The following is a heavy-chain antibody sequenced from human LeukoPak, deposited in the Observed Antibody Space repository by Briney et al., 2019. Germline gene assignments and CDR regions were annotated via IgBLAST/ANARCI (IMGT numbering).Heavy chain of an antibody. CDR3: AKALAYCGGDCYPNWFDP. D-gene: IGHD2-21*02. J-gene: IGHJ5*02. V-gene: IGHV3-23*01. Sequence: PGGSLRLSCAASGFTFSSYAMSWVRQAPGKGLEWVSAISGSGGSTYYADSVKGRFTISRDNSKNTLYLQMNSLRAEDTAVYYCAKALAYCGGDCYPNWFDPWGQGTLVTVSS. CDR2: ISGSGGST. CDR1: GFTFSSYA.